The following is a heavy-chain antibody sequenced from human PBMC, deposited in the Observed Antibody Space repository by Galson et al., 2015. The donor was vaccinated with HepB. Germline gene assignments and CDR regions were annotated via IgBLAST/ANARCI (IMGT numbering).Heavy chain of an antibody. V-gene: IGHV1-46*03. D-gene: IGHD4-17*01. Sequence: SVKVSCKASGYNFTRYYIHWVRQAPGQGLEWMGVINPDTGSRDYAQQFQGRVTMTRDTSTSTLYMELSSLRSEDTAVYDCAREADYGPNDYTVPPGDWGQATLVTVSS. CDR2: INPDTGSR. CDR1: GYNFTRYY. J-gene: IGHJ4*02. CDR3: AREADYGPNDYTVPPGD.